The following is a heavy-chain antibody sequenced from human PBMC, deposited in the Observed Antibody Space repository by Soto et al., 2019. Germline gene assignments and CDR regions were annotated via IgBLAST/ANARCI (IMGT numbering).Heavy chain of an antibody. CDR3: TTTPYYYDTTGYLFDY. J-gene: IGHJ4*02. Sequence: EVQLVESGGGLIKPGGSLRLSCAASGFTFSNAWMSWVRQAPGKGLEWVGRIKSKADGGTIDYAAPVKGRFTISRDDSRNTLYLQMNSLKTEDTALYYCTTTPYYYDTTGYLFDYWGQGTLVTVSS. CDR1: GFTFSNAW. V-gene: IGHV3-15*01. CDR2: IKSKADGGTI. D-gene: IGHD3-22*01.